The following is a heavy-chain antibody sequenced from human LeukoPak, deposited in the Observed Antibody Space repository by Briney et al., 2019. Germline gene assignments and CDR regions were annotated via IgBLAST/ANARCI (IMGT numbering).Heavy chain of an antibody. CDR1: GFTVSSNY. J-gene: IGHJ4*02. CDR2: IYSGGST. V-gene: IGHV3-66*01. Sequence: GGSLRLSCAASGFTVSSNYMSWVRHTPGKGLEWVSLIYSGGSTYYADSVKGRFTISRDNSKNTLYLQMNSLRAEDTAVYYCAASDYFHYWGPGTVVTVSS. D-gene: IGHD2-21*01. CDR3: AASDYFHY.